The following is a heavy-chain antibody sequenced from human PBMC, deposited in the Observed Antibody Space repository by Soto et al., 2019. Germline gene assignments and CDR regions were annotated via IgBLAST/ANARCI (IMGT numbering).Heavy chain of an antibody. CDR3: ARERYYDSSGSPTADY. Sequence: ASVKVSCKASGGTFSSYAISWVRQAPGQGLEWMGGIIPIFGTANYAQKFQGRVTITADESTSTAYMELSSLRSEDTAVYYCARERYYDSSGSPTADYWGQGNLVTVSA. J-gene: IGHJ4*02. D-gene: IGHD3-22*01. CDR1: GGTFSSYA. CDR2: IIPIFGTA. V-gene: IGHV1-69*13.